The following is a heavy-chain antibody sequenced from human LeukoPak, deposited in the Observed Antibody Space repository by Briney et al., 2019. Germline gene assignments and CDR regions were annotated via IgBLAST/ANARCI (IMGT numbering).Heavy chain of an antibody. Sequence: ASVKVSCKASGCTFTGYFMHWVRQAPGQGLEWMGWINPNSGATSYAQKFQGRVTMTRDTSISTTYMEPSRVRSDDTAVYYCARAFDNRGYDARIFDYWGQGTLVTVSS. CDR2: INPNSGAT. CDR3: ARAFDNRGYDARIFDY. CDR1: GCTFTGYF. D-gene: IGHD3-22*01. V-gene: IGHV1-2*02. J-gene: IGHJ4*02.